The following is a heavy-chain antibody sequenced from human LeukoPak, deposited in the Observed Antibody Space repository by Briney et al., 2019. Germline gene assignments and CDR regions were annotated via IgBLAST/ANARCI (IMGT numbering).Heavy chain of an antibody. V-gene: IGHV1-18*01. J-gene: IGHJ4*02. D-gene: IGHD6-13*01. Sequence: GASVKVSCKASGYTFTSYGISWVRQAPGQGLEWMGWISAYNGNTNYAQRLQGRVTMTEDTSTDTAYMELSSLRSEDTAVYYCATDGSAPGYSSSWGQGTLVTVSS. CDR3: ATDGSAPGYSSS. CDR2: ISAYNGNT. CDR1: GYTFTSYG.